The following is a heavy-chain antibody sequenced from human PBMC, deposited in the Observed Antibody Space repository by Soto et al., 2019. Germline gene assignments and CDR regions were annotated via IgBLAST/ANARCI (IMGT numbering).Heavy chain of an antibody. D-gene: IGHD3-3*01. J-gene: IGHJ4*02. V-gene: IGHV1-18*04. CDR2: ISAYNGNT. Sequence: ASVKVSCKASGYTFTSYGISWVRQAPGQGLEWMGWISAYNGNTNYAQKLQGRVTMTTDTSTSTAYMELRSLRSDDTAVYYCAREYYDLWSGYTHDDYWGQGTLVTVSS. CDR3: AREYYDLWSGYTHDDY. CDR1: GYTFTSYG.